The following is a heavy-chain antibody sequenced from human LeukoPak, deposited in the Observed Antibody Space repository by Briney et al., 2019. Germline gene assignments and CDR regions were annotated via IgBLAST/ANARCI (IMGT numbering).Heavy chain of an antibody. J-gene: IGHJ6*03. Sequence: SETLSLTCTVSGGSISSYYWSWIRQPAGKGLEWIGRIYTSGSTNYNPSLKSRVTMSVDTSKNQFSLKLSSVTAADTAVYYCARDRTSSSWYGGPYYYYMDVWGKGTTVTISS. V-gene: IGHV4-4*07. CDR3: ARDRTSSSWYGGPYYYYMDV. D-gene: IGHD6-13*01. CDR1: GGSISSYY. CDR2: IYTSGST.